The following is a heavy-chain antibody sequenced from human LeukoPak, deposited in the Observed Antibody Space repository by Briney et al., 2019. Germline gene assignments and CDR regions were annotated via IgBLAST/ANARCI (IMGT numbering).Heavy chain of an antibody. CDR1: GGSISSSNW. J-gene: IGHJ4*02. Sequence: SETLSLTCAVSGGSISSSNWWSWVRQPPGKGLEWIGEIYHSGSTNYNPSLKSRVTISVDKSKNQFSLKLSSVTAADTAVYYCARDGGGYGSGSSFDYWGQGTLVTVSS. CDR3: ARDGGGYGSGSSFDY. D-gene: IGHD3-10*01. V-gene: IGHV4-4*02. CDR2: IYHSGST.